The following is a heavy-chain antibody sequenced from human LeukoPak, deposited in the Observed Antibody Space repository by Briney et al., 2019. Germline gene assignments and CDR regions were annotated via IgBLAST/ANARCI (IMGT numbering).Heavy chain of an antibody. CDR3: ARDLVSEGATDY. J-gene: IGHJ4*02. CDR2: IIPFLGIT. V-gene: IGHV1-69*04. CDR1: GGTFSSYA. D-gene: IGHD5/OR15-5a*01. Sequence: SVKVSCKASGGTFSSYAISWVRQAPGQGLEWMGRIIPFLGITNYAQKFQGRATITADKSTSTAYMELSSLRSEDTAVYYCARDLVSEGATDYWGQGTLVTVSS.